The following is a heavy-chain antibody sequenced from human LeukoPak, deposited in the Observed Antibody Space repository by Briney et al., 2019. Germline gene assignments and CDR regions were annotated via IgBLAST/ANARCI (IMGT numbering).Heavy chain of an antibody. CDR2: ISSSSSYI. Sequence: PGGSLRLSCAASGFTFSSYSMNWVRRAPGKGLEWVSSISSSSSYIYYADSVKGRFTISRDNAKNSLYLQMNSLRAEDTAVYYCARAATLRAEYFQHWGQGTLVTVSP. CDR3: ARAATLRAEYFQH. V-gene: IGHV3-21*01. CDR1: GFTFSSYS. D-gene: IGHD2-15*01. J-gene: IGHJ1*01.